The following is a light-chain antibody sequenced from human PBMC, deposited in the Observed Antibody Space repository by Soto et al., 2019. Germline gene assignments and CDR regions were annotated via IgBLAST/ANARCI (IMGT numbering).Light chain of an antibody. J-gene: IGLJ3*02. V-gene: IGLV2-23*02. CDR2: EVS. CDR3: CSYAGNNALV. Sequence: QSALTQPASVSGSPGQSITISCTGTSSNIGSYNFVSWYRQYPGKAPELIIYEVSQRPSTFSNRFSGSKSGNTASLTVSGLQSDDEADYYCCSYAGNNALVFGGGTKLTVL. CDR1: SSNIGSYNF.